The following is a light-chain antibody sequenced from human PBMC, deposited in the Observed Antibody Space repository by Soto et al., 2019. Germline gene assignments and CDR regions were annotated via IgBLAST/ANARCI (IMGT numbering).Light chain of an antibody. V-gene: IGLV1-40*01. J-gene: IGLJ3*02. Sequence: QSVLTQPPSVSGAPGQRVTISCTGSSSNIGAGYDVHWYQQLPGTAPKLLIYGNSNRPSGVPDRFSGSKSGTAASLAITGLHAEEDDDYYYQSDDSSLGALFGGGTKLTVL. CDR1: SSNIGAGYD. CDR2: GNS. CDR3: QSDDSSLGAL.